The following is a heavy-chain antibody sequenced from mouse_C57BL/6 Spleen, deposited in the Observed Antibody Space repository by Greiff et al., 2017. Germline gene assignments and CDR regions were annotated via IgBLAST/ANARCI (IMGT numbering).Heavy chain of an antibody. J-gene: IGHJ2*01. Sequence: QVQLQQPGAELVKPGASVKLSCKASGYTFTNYWIGWAKQRPGHGLEWIGDIYPGGGYTNYNEKFKGKATLTADKSSSTAYMQFSSLTSEDSAIYYCARWRDSSGYYDYWGQGTTLTVSS. V-gene: IGHV1-63*01. CDR1: GYTFTNYW. CDR2: IYPGGGYT. D-gene: IGHD3-2*02. CDR3: ARWRDSSGYYDY.